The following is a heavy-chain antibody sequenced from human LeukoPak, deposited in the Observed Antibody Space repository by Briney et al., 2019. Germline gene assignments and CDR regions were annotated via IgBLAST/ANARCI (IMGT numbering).Heavy chain of an antibody. V-gene: IGHV3-11*04. CDR3: ARILPRQYRPPYYYYMDV. Sequence: PGGSLRLSCAASGFTFSDYYMSWIRQAPGKGLEWVSYISSSGSTIYYADSVKGRFTISRDNAKNSLYLQMNSLRAEDTAVYYCARILPRQYRPPYYYYMDVWGKGTTVTVSS. CDR1: GFTFSDYY. CDR2: ISSSGSTI. J-gene: IGHJ6*03. D-gene: IGHD4-11*01.